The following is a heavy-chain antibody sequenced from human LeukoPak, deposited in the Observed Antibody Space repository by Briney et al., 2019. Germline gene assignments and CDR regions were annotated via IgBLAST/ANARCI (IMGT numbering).Heavy chain of an antibody. J-gene: IGHJ5*02. CDR1: GFTVSSNY. CDR2: IHTSGDT. D-gene: IGHD4-17*01. Sequence: GGSLGLSCAASGFTVSSNYMSWVRQAPGKGLEWVSAIHTSGDTCYADSVKGRFTIPRDTSKNTLYLQINSLRVEDTAVYYCIVFGDSNHWGQGTLVTVSS. V-gene: IGHV3-53*01. CDR3: IVFGDSNH.